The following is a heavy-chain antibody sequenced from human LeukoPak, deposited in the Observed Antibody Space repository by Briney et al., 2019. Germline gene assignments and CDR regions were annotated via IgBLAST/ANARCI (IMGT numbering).Heavy chain of an antibody. CDR2: ISYDGSNK. CDR3: AKPLIAAAGAEIFDY. V-gene: IGHV3-30*18. J-gene: IGHJ4*02. CDR1: GFTFSSYG. Sequence: GGSLRLSCAASGFTFSSYGMHWVRQASGKGLEWVAVISYDGSNKYYADSVKGRFTISRDNSKNTLYLQMNSLRAEDTAVYYCAKPLIAAAGAEIFDYWGQGTLVTVSS. D-gene: IGHD6-13*01.